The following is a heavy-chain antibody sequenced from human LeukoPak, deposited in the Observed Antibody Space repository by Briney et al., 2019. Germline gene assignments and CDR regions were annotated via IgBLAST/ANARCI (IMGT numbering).Heavy chain of an antibody. CDR3: ARHLWDSEKNWFDS. Sequence: PSETLSLTCTVSGGSISSSSYYWGWIRQPPGKGLEWIATIFYSGATYYNPSLKSRVTISVDTSKNQFSLQVTSVTAADTALYYCARHLWDSEKNWFDSWGQGVLVTVSS. CDR2: IFYSGAT. V-gene: IGHV4-39*01. D-gene: IGHD1-26*01. CDR1: GGSISSSSYY. J-gene: IGHJ5*01.